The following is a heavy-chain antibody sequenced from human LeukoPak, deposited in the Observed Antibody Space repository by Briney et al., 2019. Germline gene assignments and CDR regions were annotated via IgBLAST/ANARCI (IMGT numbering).Heavy chain of an antibody. CDR1: GFTFSSYA. CDR2: ISYDGSNK. J-gene: IGHJ4*02. V-gene: IGHV3-30*01. D-gene: IGHD3-3*01. CDR3: ARVGLRFLEWSALDY. Sequence: GGSLRLSCAASGFTFSSYAMHWVRQAPGKGLEWVAVISYDGSNKYYADSVKGRFTISRDNSKNTLYLQMNSLRAEDTAVYYCARVGLRFLEWSALDYWGQGTLVTVSS.